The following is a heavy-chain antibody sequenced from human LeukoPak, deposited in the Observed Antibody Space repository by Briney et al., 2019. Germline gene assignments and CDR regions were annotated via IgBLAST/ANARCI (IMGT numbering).Heavy chain of an antibody. CDR1: GGSISSSSYY. CDR3: ARHSTTVVTSLLYYYMDV. CDR2: IYYSGST. Sequence: SETLSLTCTVSGGSISSSSYYWGWIRQPPGKGLEWIGSIYYSGSTYYNPSLKSRVTISVDTSKNQFSLKLSSVTAADTAVYYCARHSTTVVTSLLYYYMDVWGKGTTVTVSS. J-gene: IGHJ6*03. V-gene: IGHV4-39*01. D-gene: IGHD4-23*01.